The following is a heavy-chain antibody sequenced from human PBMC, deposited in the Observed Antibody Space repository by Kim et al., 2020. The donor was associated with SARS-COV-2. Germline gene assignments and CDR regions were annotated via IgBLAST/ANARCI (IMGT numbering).Heavy chain of an antibody. J-gene: IGHJ2*01. CDR1: GFTFSNYG. D-gene: IGHD3-22*01. V-gene: IGHV3-30*18. CDR2: ISYDASNR. Sequence: GGSLRLSCAASGFTFSNYGMHWVRQAPGEGLEWVALISYDASNRFYADYVRGRFTISRDNSKNILYLQMNSLRDDDTGVYYCAKGEPNDYYDSSGPGFWG. CDR3: AKGEPNDYYDSSGPGF.